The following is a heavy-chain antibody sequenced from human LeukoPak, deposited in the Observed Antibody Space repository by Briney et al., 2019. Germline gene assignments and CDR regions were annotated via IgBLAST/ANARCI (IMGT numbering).Heavy chain of an antibody. V-gene: IGHV1-2*02. CDR1: GYTFTGYY. J-gene: IGHJ4*02. D-gene: IGHD5-18*01. CDR2: INPNSGGT. Sequence: GASVKVSCKASGYTFTGYYIHWVRQAPGQGLEWMGWINPNSGGTNYAQKFQGRVTMTRDTSINTAYMELSRLRSDDTAVYYCARLRGYSYGYIDYWGQGSLVTVSS. CDR3: ARLRGYSYGYIDY.